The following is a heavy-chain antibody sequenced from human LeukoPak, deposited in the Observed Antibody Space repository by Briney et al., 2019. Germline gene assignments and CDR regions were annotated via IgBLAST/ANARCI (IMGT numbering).Heavy chain of an antibody. CDR3: AKEYAGSHYYFYYMDV. Sequence: PGGSLRLSCAASGFTFSNYGMHWVRQSPGKGREWVAFIRYDGSDKYYADSVKGRLTISRDNSKKTLYLQMNSLRAEDTAVYYCAKEYAGSHYYFYYMDVWGKGTTVTVSS. J-gene: IGHJ6*03. CDR1: GFTFSNYG. V-gene: IGHV3-30*02. CDR2: IRYDGSDK.